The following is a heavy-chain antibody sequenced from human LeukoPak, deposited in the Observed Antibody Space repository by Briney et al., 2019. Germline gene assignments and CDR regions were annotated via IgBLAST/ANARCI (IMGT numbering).Heavy chain of an antibody. D-gene: IGHD4-17*01. CDR1: GFTFSSYA. Sequence: GRSLRLSCAASGFTFSSYAMHWVRQAPGKGLEWVAVISYDGSNKYYADSVKGRFTISSDNSKNTLYLQMNSLRAEDTAVYYCARDLGTTVPHYGMDVWGQGTTVTVSS. J-gene: IGHJ6*02. V-gene: IGHV3-30-3*01. CDR2: ISYDGSNK. CDR3: ARDLGTTVPHYGMDV.